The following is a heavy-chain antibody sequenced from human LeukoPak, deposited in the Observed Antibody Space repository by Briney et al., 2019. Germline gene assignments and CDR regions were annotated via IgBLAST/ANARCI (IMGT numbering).Heavy chain of an antibody. J-gene: IGHJ4*02. Sequence: SETLSLTCAVSGDSISSSNWWSWVRQPPGKGLEWIGEIYHSGNTNYNPSLKSRVTISVDKSRNQFSLKLSSVTAADTAVYYCARGGVYGDYFYWGQGTLVTVSS. V-gene: IGHV4-4*02. CDR2: IYHSGNT. D-gene: IGHD4-17*01. CDR1: GDSISSSNW. CDR3: ARGGVYGDYFY.